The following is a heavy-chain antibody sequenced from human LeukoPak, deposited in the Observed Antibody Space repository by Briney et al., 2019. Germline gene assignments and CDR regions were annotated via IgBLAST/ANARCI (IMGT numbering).Heavy chain of an antibody. CDR2: IYYSGST. J-gene: IGHJ4*02. CDR1: GGSISSSYYY. V-gene: IGHV4-39*01. CDR3: ARIDTVVLPSTMFDY. D-gene: IGHD2-2*01. Sequence: SETLSLTCTVSGGSISSSYYYWGWIRQPPGKGLEWIGSIYYSGSTYYNPSLKSRVTISVDTSKNQFSLKLSSVTAADTALYYCARIDTVVLPSTMFDYWGQGTLVTVSS.